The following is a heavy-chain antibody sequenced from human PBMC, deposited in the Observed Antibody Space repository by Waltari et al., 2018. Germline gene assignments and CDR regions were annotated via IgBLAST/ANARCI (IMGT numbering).Heavy chain of an antibody. CDR2: EGGGSG. D-gene: IGHD6-13*01. J-gene: IGHJ3*02. V-gene: IGHV3-53*01. Sequence: EVQLVESGGGLIQPGGSLRLSCAASGFTVSSNYMSWVRQAPGKGLEWVEGGGSGEWGEGVEGRLSSGREKAKNALYLQMNSLRAEDTAVYYCARSHSSSWYYLSRTIGYGFDIWGQGTMVTVSS. CDR3: ARSHSSSWYYLSRTIGYGFDI. CDR1: GFTVSSNY.